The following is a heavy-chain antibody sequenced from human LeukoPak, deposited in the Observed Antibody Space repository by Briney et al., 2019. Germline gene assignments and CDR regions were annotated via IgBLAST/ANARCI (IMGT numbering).Heavy chain of an antibody. CDR2: FSGRGGSS. J-gene: IGHJ1*01. Sequence: GGSLRLSCAASGFTFDDYAMSWVRQAPGKGLEWVSAFSGRGGSSYYADSVKGRFTISRDNSKNTLYLQMSSLRAEDTAIYYCAKVGVAATGGFHHWGQGTLVTVSS. D-gene: IGHD6-13*01. CDR3: AKVGVAATGGFHH. V-gene: IGHV3-23*01. CDR1: GFTFDDYA.